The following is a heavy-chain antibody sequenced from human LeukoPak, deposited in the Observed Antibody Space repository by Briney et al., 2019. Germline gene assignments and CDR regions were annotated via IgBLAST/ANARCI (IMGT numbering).Heavy chain of an antibody. D-gene: IGHD1-26*01. Sequence: PGGSLRLSCAASGFTVGSNYMSWVRQAPEQGLEWVSVIYSGGSTYCADSVKGRFTISRDNSKNTLYLQMNSLRAEDTAVYYCARHQKATGGGYWGQGTLVTVSS. J-gene: IGHJ4*02. CDR2: IYSGGST. V-gene: IGHV3-66*04. CDR3: ARHQKATGGGY. CDR1: GFTVGSNY.